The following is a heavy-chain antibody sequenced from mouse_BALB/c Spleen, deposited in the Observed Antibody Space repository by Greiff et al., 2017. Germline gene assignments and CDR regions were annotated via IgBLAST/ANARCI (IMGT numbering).Heavy chain of an antibody. Sequence: QVQLQQSGAELVRPGTSVKVSCKASGYAFTNYLIEWVKQRPGQGLEWIGVINPGSGGTNYNEKFKGKATLTADKSSSTAYMQLSSLTSDDSAVYFCARSGITSYYFDYWGQGTTLTVSS. D-gene: IGHD2-4*01. J-gene: IGHJ2*01. V-gene: IGHV1-54*03. CDR3: ARSGITSYYFDY. CDR1: GYAFTNYL. CDR2: INPGSGGT.